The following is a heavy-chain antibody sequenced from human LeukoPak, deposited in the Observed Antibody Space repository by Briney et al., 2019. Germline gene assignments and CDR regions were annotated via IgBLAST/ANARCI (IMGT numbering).Heavy chain of an antibody. D-gene: IGHD3-3*01. CDR3: AKDLGITIFGVWDY. J-gene: IGHJ4*02. CDR2: ISSSSSTT. Sequence: PGGSLRLSCAASGFTFSSYSMNWVRQAPGKGLEWVSYISSSSSTTYYADSVKGRFTISRDNSKNTLYLQMNSLRAEDTAVYYCAKDLGITIFGVWDYWGQGTLVTVSS. V-gene: IGHV3-48*01. CDR1: GFTFSSYS.